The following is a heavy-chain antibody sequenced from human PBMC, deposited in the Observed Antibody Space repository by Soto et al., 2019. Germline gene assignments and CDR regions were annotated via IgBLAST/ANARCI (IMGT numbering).Heavy chain of an antibody. CDR1: GFTFGDYG. CDR2: IRSKAYGGTT. D-gene: IGHD3-16*01. Sequence: EVQLVESGGGLVQPGRSLRLSCTASGFTFGDYGMSWFRQAPGKGLEWVGFIRSKAYGGTTEYAASVKGRFTISRDDSKSIAYLQMNSLRTEDTGVYYCTREARGDDGYYFYYMDVWGKGTTVIVSS. J-gene: IGHJ6*03. V-gene: IGHV3-49*03. CDR3: TREARGDDGYYFYYMDV.